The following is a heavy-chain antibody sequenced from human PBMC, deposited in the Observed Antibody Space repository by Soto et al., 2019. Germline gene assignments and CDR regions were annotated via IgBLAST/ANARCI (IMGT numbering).Heavy chain of an antibody. CDR1: GFSFSDYY. J-gene: IGHJ3*02. CDR2: ISSSNSYT. V-gene: IGHV3-11*03. CDR3: ARGYSSGWTRDAFDI. D-gene: IGHD6-19*01. Sequence: GGSLRLSCAASGFSFSDYYMSWIRQAPGKGLEWVSYISSSNSYTNHADSVTGRFTISRDNAKNSLYLQMNSLRAEDTAVYYCARGYSSGWTRDAFDIWGQGTMVTVSS.